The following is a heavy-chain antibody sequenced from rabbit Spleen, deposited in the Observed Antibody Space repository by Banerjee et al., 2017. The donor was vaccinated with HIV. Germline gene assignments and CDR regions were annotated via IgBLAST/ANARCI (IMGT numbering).Heavy chain of an antibody. CDR3: ARGGRSYSL. CDR1: GFSFSSRYY. D-gene: IGHD4-1*01. CDR2: IDAGSSGST. V-gene: IGHV1S40*01. Sequence: QSLEESGGDLVKPGASLTLTCTASGFSFSSRYYMCWVRQTPGKGLEWIACIDAGSSGSTYYASWAKGRFTISKTSSTTVTLQLNSLSAADTARYFCARGGRSYSLWGPGTLVTVS. J-gene: IGHJ4*01.